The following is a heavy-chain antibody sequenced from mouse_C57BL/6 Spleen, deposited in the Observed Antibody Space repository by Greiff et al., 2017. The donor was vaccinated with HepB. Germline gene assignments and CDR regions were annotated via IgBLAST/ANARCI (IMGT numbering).Heavy chain of an antibody. V-gene: IGHV1-52*01. D-gene: IGHD1-1*01. J-gene: IGHJ4*01. Sequence: QVQLQQPGAELVRPGSSVKLSCKASGYTFTSYWMHWVKQRPIQGLEWIGNIDPSDSETHYNQKFKDKATLTVDKSSSTAYMQLSSLTSEDSAVYYCAKSSSPLAMYYWGQGTSVTVSS. CDR2: IDPSDSET. CDR3: AKSSSPLAMYY. CDR1: GYTFTSYW.